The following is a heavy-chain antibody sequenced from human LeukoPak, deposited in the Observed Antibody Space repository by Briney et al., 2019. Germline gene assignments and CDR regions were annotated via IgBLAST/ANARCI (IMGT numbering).Heavy chain of an antibody. V-gene: IGHV4-59*01. CDR3: ARSVAVPGTEIDY. J-gene: IGHJ4*02. CDR2: IYYRGSA. D-gene: IGHD6-19*01. CDR1: GVSISGYY. Sequence: SETLSLTCTVSGVSISGYYWTWLRQPPGKGLAWIGYIYYRGSANYNPSLTSRVTISLDTSKIQFSLKLSSVTAADTAVYYCARSVAVPGTEIDYWGQGTLVSVSS.